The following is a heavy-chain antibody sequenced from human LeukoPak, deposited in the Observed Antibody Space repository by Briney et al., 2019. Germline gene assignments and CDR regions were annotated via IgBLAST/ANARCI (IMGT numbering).Heavy chain of an antibody. J-gene: IGHJ4*02. CDR3: TTLSGDSGSTTGIDY. CDR1: GFTFSNAW. Sequence: GGSLRLSCAASGFTFSNAWMSWVRQAPGKGLEWVGRIKSKTDGGTTDYAAPVKGGFTISRDDSKNTLYLQMNSLKTEDTAVYYCTTLSGDSGSTTGIDYWGQGTLVTVSS. V-gene: IGHV3-15*01. D-gene: IGHD5-12*01. CDR2: IKSKTDGGTT.